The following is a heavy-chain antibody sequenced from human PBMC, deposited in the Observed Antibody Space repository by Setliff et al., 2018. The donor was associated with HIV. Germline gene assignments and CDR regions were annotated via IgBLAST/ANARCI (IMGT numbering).Heavy chain of an antibody. Sequence: ASVKVSCKASGYTFTSYYMHWVRQAPGQGLEWMGIINPSGGSTSYAQKFQDRVTMTTDTSTSTAYMELRSLRSDDTAVYYCARGFHGNSGYPPHWFDPWGQGTLVTVSS. CDR2: INPSGGST. D-gene: IGHD5-12*01. CDR3: ARGFHGNSGYPPHWFDP. CDR1: GYTFTSYY. J-gene: IGHJ5*02. V-gene: IGHV1-46*01.